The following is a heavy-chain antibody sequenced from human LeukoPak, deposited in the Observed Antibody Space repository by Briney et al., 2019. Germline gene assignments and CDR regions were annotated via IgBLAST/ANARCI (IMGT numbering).Heavy chain of an antibody. V-gene: IGHV3-48*04. J-gene: IGHJ4*02. CDR2: ITSRSTT. D-gene: IGHD6-19*01. CDR3: ARESETSGWYDY. Sequence: PGGSLRLSCAASGFAFSTYGMNWVRQAPGKGLEWISYITSRSTTYYADSVRGRFTISRDNTRKSLSLQMSSLRSEDTALYYCARESETSGWYDYWGQGTLVTVSS. CDR1: GFAFSTYG.